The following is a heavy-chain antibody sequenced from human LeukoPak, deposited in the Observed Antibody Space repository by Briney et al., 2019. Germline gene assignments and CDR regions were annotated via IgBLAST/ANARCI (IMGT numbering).Heavy chain of an antibody. CDR2: ISSSSSYI. J-gene: IGHJ6*02. V-gene: IGHV3-21*01. D-gene: IGHD3-10*01. CDR3: ARDGGSDYYGSGGYDEEV. Sequence: GSLRLSCAASGFTFSSYSMNWVRQAPGKGLEWVSSISSSSSYIYYADSVKGRFTISRDNAKNSLYLQMNSLRAEHTAVYYCARDGGSDYYGSGGYDEEVWGQGPTVTVSS. CDR1: GFTFSSYS.